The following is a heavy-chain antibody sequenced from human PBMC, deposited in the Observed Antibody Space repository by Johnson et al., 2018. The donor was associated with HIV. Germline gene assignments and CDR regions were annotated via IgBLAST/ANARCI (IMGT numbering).Heavy chain of an antibody. V-gene: IGHV3-74*02. CDR1: GFTFSSYW. J-gene: IGHJ3*02. CDR3: ARAFDPRAFDI. CDR2: INRDGSST. Sequence: VQLVESGGGSVQSGGSLRVSCAASGFTFSSYWMHWVRQAPGKGLVWVSRINRDGSSTRYADSVKGRFTVSRDNSKNTLYLQMNSLRAEDTAVYYCARAFDPRAFDIWGQGTMVTVSS. D-gene: IGHD2/OR15-2a*01.